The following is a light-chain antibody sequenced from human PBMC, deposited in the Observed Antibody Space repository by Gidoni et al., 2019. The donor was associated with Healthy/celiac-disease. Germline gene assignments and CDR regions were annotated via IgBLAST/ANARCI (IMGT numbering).Light chain of an antibody. CDR2: EGS. Sequence: QSALTQPASVSGSPGQSINISCTGTSSDVGSYNLVSWYQQHPGKAPKLMIYEGSKRPSGVSNLFSCSKSGNTASLTISGLQAEDEADYYCCSYAGSSTYVFGTGTKVTVL. CDR3: CSYAGSSTYV. J-gene: IGLJ1*01. V-gene: IGLV2-23*01. CDR1: SSDVGSYNL.